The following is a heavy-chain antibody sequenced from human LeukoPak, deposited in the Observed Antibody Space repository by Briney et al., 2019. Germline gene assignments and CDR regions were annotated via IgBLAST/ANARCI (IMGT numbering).Heavy chain of an antibody. CDR2: IIPIFGTA. CDR1: GGTFSSYA. CDR3: AREPYSSSWFDY. D-gene: IGHD6-13*01. V-gene: IGHV1-69*13. J-gene: IGHJ4*02. Sequence: GASVKVSCKASGGTFSSYAISWVRQAPGQGLEWMGGIIPIFGTANYAQKFQGRVTITADESTSTAYMELSSLRSEDTAVYYCAREPYSSSWFDYWGQGTLATVSS.